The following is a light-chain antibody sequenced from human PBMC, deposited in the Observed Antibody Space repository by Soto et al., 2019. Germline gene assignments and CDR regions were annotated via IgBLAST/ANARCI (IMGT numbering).Light chain of an antibody. V-gene: IGKV3-20*01. CDR2: GAS. CDR1: QSVSSSY. J-gene: IGKJ2*01. CDR3: QQYGSSPRT. Sequence: EIVLTQSPGTLSLSPGERATLSCRASQSVSSSYLAWYQQKPGQAPRLLIYGASSRATGIPDRFSGSGSGTDFNLTISRLEPEDFAAYYCQQYGSSPRTFGQGIKLEIK.